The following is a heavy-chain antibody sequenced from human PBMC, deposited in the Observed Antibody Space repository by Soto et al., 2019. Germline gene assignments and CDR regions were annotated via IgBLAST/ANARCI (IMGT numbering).Heavy chain of an antibody. CDR2: IYYSGST. CDR1: GGSISSGGYY. CDR3: ARGEQLNYYYYGMDV. J-gene: IGHJ6*02. V-gene: IGHV4-31*03. D-gene: IGHD6-13*01. Sequence: SETLSLTCTVSGGSISSGGYYWSWIRQHPGKGLEWIGYIYYSGSTYYNPSLKSRVTISVDTSKNQFSLKLSSVTAADTAVYYCARGEQLNYYYYGMDVWGQGTTVTVSS.